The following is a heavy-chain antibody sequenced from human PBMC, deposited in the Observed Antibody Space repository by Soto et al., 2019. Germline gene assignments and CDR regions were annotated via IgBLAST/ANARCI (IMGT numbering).Heavy chain of an antibody. Sequence: QVQLVQSGAELKKPGASVKVSCKASGYTFTNYGISWVRQAPGQGLEWMGWINTYHGNTKYAQKLQGRVTMTKDTSTSTAYMELTSLRSDDTAVYYCARSPGYSASWGYFYFGLNIWGHGSKVIVSS. CDR3: ARSPGYSASWGYFYFGLNI. J-gene: IGHJ6*02. V-gene: IGHV1-18*01. CDR2: INTYHGNT. CDR1: GYTFTNYG. D-gene: IGHD6-13*01.